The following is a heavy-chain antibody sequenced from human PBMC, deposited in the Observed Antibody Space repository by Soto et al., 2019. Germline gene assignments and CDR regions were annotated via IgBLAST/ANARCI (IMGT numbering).Heavy chain of an antibody. V-gene: IGHV4-30-4*01. D-gene: IGHD2-21*02. J-gene: IGHJ4*02. CDR3: AICGGNSVYFDY. CDR2: IYYSGST. CDR1: GGSISSGDYY. Sequence: PSETLSLTCTVSGGSISSGDYYRSWIRQPPGKGLEWIGYIYYSGSTYYNPSLKSRVTISVDTSKNQFSLKLSSVTAADTAVYYCAICGGNSVYFDYWGQGTLVTVSS.